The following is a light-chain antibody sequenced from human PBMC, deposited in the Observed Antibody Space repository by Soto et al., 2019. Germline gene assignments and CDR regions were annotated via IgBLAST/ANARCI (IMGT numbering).Light chain of an antibody. Sequence: DIQMTQSPSSLSASVGDTLTITCQASQAIGNSVNWYQQTAGKAPKLLMYDASNLEVGVPSRFRGSGSGKDFTFIINSLQPEDFATYYCQKYDDLPLTFGGGTKVELK. J-gene: IGKJ4*01. CDR1: QAIGNS. CDR2: DAS. V-gene: IGKV1-33*01. CDR3: QKYDDLPLT.